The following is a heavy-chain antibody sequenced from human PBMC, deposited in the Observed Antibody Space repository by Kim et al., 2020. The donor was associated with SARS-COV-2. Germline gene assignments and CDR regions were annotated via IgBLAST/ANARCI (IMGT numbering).Heavy chain of an antibody. V-gene: IGHV1-69*04. Sequence: YAPKVQGSVTIPADKSTSTAYMELSSLRSEDTAVYYCARGKWVAAAGTDYWGQGTLVTVSS. CDR3: ARGKWVAAAGTDY. D-gene: IGHD6-13*01. J-gene: IGHJ4*02.